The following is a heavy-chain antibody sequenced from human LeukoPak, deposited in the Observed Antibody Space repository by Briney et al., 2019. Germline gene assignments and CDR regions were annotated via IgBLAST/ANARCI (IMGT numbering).Heavy chain of an antibody. CDR2: ISSSSSSI. J-gene: IGHJ4*02. D-gene: IGHD4-11*01. Sequence: GGPLKLSFAVPGFTFSNYGMSWVRQAPGKGLDWVSSISSSSSSIYYADSVKGRFTISRDNAKNSLSLQMNSLRAEDTAVYYCARGPYTDYWGQGTLVTVSS. V-gene: IGHV3-21*01. CDR1: GFTFSNYG. CDR3: ARGPYTDY.